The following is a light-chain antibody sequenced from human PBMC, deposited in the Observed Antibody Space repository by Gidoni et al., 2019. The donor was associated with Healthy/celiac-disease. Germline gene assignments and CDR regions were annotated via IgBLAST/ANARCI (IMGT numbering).Light chain of an antibody. CDR1: QSVNSN. CDR2: GAS. CDR3: QQYNNWPLT. Sequence: EIVMTQSPATLSVSPGERATLSCRASQSVNSNLAWYQQKPGQAPRLLIYGASTRATGIPARFSGSSSGTEFTLTISSLQSEYFTFYYCQQYNNWPLTFGPGTKVDIK. J-gene: IGKJ3*01. V-gene: IGKV3-15*01.